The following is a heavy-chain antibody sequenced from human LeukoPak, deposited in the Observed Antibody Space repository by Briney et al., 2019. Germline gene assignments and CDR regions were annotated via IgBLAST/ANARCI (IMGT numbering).Heavy chain of an antibody. CDR2: IFPSGST. CDR3: ARGRRDGYSFYWYFDL. Sequence: SETLSLTCPVPGDSIGHYYWSWIRQPPGKALEWIGCIFPSGSTNSNPSLKSRVTVSLDTSKTQFSLQLTSVPAADTAVYSCARGRRDGYSFYWYFDLWGRGPLITVSS. D-gene: IGHD5-24*01. V-gene: IGHV4-4*09. CDR1: GDSIGHYY. J-gene: IGHJ2*01.